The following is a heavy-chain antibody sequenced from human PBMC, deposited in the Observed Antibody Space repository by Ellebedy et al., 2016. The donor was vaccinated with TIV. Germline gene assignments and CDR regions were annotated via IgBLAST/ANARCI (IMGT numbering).Heavy chain of an antibody. CDR3: ARDETYSGSPVPY. J-gene: IGHJ4*02. CDR2: ISSSSSYI. D-gene: IGHD1-26*01. CDR1: GFTFSSYE. V-gene: IGHV3-21*01. Sequence: PGGSLRLSCAASGFTFSSYEMNWVRQAPGKGLEWVSSISSSSSYIYYADSVKGRFTISRDNAKNSLYLQMNSLRAEDTAVYYCARDETYSGSPVPYWGQGTLVTVSS.